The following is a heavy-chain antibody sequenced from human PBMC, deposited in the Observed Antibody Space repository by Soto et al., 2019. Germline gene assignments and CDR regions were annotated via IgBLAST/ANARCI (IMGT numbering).Heavy chain of an antibody. CDR3: ARVGSSGWSPDY. Sequence: SETLSLTCTVSGGSISGHYWIWIRQSPGKGLEWIGYIFYSGSTNYNPSLKSRVTLSVDTSKNQFSLRLSSVTAADTALYYCARVGSSGWSPDYWGQGTLVTVSS. V-gene: IGHV4-59*11. CDR1: GGSISGHY. J-gene: IGHJ4*02. D-gene: IGHD6-19*01. CDR2: IFYSGST.